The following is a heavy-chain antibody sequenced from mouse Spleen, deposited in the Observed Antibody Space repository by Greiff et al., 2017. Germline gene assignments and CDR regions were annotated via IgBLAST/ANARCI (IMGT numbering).Heavy chain of an antibody. V-gene: IGHV1-78*01. D-gene: IGHD2-12*01. CDR2: IYPRDGST. CDR3: ARDYSYYSYDEGGFDY. J-gene: IGHJ2*01. CDR1: GYTFTDHT. Sequence: QVQLQQSDAELVKPGASVKISCKVSGYTFTDHTIHWMKQRPEQGLEWIGYIYPRDGSTKYNEKFKGKATLTADKSSSTAYMQLNSLTSEDSAVYFCARDYSYYSYDEGGFDYWGQGTTLTVSS.